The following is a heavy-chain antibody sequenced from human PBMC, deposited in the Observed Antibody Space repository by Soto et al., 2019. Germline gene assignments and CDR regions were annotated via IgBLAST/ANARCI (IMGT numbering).Heavy chain of an antibody. CDR2: VHHSGST. CDR1: GGSISSLYW. Sequence: ASETLSLTCAVSGGSISSLYWWSWVRQPPGKGLEWIGEVHHSGSTNYNPSLKSRVTISVDKSKNQFSLKLSSVTAADTAMYYCARRDYYDSTGYYTYWGQGALVTVSS. J-gene: IGHJ4*02. V-gene: IGHV4-4*02. D-gene: IGHD3-22*01. CDR3: ARRDYYDSTGYYTY.